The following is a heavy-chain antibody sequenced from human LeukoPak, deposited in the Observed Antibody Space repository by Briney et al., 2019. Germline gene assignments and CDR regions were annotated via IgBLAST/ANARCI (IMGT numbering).Heavy chain of an antibody. Sequence: PSETLSLTCTVSGGSISSGSYYWSWIRQPAGKGLEWIGRIYTSGSTNYNPSLKSRVTMSVDTSKNQFSLKLSSVTAADTAVYYCAGGSVDAFDIWGQGTMVTVSS. CDR3: AGGSVDAFDI. J-gene: IGHJ3*02. CDR1: GGSISSGSYY. D-gene: IGHD5-12*01. CDR2: IYTSGST. V-gene: IGHV4-61*02.